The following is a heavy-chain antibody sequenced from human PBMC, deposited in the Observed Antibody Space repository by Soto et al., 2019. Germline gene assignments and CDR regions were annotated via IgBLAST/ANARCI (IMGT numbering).Heavy chain of an antibody. V-gene: IGHV4-59*01. CDR3: ARAPTSNPGAFDI. J-gene: IGHJ3*02. CDR2: IYYSGST. CDR1: GGSIGSYY. D-gene: IGHD1-1*01. Sequence: QVQLQESGPGLVKPSETLSLTCTVSGGSIGSYYWSWIRQPPGKGLEWIGYIYYSGSTNYNPSLPSRVTISVDTSKNQCSLTLSSVTAANTAVYYCARAPTSNPGAFDIWGQGTMVTVSS.